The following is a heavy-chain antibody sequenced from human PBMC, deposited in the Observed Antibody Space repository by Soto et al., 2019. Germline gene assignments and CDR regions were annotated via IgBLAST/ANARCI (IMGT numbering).Heavy chain of an antibody. D-gene: IGHD3-22*01. CDR2: ISYDGSNK. CDR1: GFTFSSYG. CDR3: ASSSGYYFRLNY. J-gene: IGHJ4*02. Sequence: PGGSLRLSCAASGFTFSSYGMHWVRQAPGKGLEWVAVISYDGSNKYYADSVKGRFTISRDNSKNTLYLQMNSLRAEDTAVYYCASSSGYYFRLNYWGQGTLVTVS. V-gene: IGHV3-30*03.